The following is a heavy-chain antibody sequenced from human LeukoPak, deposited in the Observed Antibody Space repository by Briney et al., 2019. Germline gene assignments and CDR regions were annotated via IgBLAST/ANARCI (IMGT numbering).Heavy chain of an antibody. CDR2: IYSGGST. D-gene: IGHD2-15*01. V-gene: IGHV3-53*01. CDR1: GFTVSSNY. J-gene: IGHJ4*02. CDR3: AKYPFQVVVAAIDY. Sequence: GGSLRLSCAASGFTVSSNYMSWVRQAPGEGREWVSVIYSGGSTYYADSVKGRFTISRDNAKNTLYLQMNSLRAEDTAVYYCAKYPFQVVVAAIDYWGQGTLVTVSS.